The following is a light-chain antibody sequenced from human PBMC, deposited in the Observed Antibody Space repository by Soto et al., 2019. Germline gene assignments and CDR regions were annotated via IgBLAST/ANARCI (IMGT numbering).Light chain of an antibody. CDR1: SSDVGGYNY. J-gene: IGLJ1*01. CDR3: SSYTSSSTDV. Sequence: QSALTQPASVSGSPGQWITISCTGTSSDVGGYNYVSWYQQHPGKAPKLMIYDVSNRPSGVSNRFSGSKSVNTASLTISCLQAEDEADYYCSSYTSSSTDVFGTGTKLTVL. CDR2: DVS. V-gene: IGLV2-14*01.